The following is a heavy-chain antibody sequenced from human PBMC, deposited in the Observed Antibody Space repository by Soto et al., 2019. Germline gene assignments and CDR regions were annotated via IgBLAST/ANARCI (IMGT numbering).Heavy chain of an antibody. CDR1: GFTFSDSY. Sequence: GGSLRLSCAASGFTFSDSYMDWVRQAPGKGLEWVGRIRNKANSYTTEYAASVKGRFTISRDDSKNSLSLQMNSLKSEDTAVYYCVKGQRALDNWGQGTLVTVSS. CDR2: IRNKANSYTT. V-gene: IGHV3-72*01. J-gene: IGHJ4*02. CDR3: VKGQRALDN.